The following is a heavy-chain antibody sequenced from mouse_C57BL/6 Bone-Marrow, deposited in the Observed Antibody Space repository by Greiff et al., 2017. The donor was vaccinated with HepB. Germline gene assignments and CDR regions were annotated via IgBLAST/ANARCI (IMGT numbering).Heavy chain of an antibody. CDR2: IDPSDSET. CDR1: GYTFTSYW. Sequence: QVQLQQPGAELVRTGSSVKLSCKASGYTFTSYWMHWVKQRPIQGLEWIGNIDPSDSETHYNQKFKDKATLTVDKSSSTAYMQLSSLTSEDSAVYYCAREDWDWYFDVWGTGTTVTVSS. CDR3: AREDWDWYFDV. D-gene: IGHD4-1*01. J-gene: IGHJ1*03. V-gene: IGHV1-52*01.